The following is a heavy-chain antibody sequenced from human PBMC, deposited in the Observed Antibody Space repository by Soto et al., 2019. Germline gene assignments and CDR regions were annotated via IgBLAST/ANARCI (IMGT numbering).Heavy chain of an antibody. J-gene: IGHJ5*02. D-gene: IGHD1-26*01. CDR1: GGSVSSGSYY. Sequence: SETLSLTCTVSGGSVSSGSYYWSWIRQPPGKGLEWIGYIYYSGSTNYNPSLKSRVTISVDTSKNQFSLKLSSVTAADTAVYYCARDLGGSYYFWFDPWGQGTLVTVSS. V-gene: IGHV4-61*01. CDR3: ARDLGGSYYFWFDP. CDR2: IYYSGST.